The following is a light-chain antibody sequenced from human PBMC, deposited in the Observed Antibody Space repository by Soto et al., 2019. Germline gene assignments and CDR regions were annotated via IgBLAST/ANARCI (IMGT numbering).Light chain of an antibody. CDR2: DVS. V-gene: IGLV2-8*01. CDR3: SRYAGRNXIYV. CDR1: SSDVCGYNY. J-gene: IGLJ1*01. Sequence: QSFRTHPPSASGSPVQSVTISCTGTSSDVCGYNYCSWYQHQPGTPPKLMIYDVSKHPSRFPDRFCGSKSGNTGSLTVYGLQDEDEGDYHCSRYAGRNXIYVVGRRTKV.